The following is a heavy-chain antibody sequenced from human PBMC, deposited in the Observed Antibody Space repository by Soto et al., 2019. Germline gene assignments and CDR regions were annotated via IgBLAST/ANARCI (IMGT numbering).Heavy chain of an antibody. CDR3: ARARENGSGRKWFEP. CDR1: GYTFTSYA. Sequence: QVQLVQSGAEVKKPGASVKVSCKASGYTFTSYAMHWVRQAPGQRLEWMGWIDAGNGNTKYSQKFQGRVTITRDTSASTAYMELSSLRSENTAVYYCARARENGSGRKWFEPWGQGTLVTVSS. CDR2: IDAGNGNT. J-gene: IGHJ5*02. V-gene: IGHV1-3*01. D-gene: IGHD3-10*01.